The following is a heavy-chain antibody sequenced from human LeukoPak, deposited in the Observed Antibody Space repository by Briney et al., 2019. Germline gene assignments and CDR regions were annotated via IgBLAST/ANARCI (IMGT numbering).Heavy chain of an antibody. V-gene: IGHV5-51*01. CDR3: ARHPIAAGGAYNWFDP. Sequence: GESLKISCKGSGYGSGYSFTSHWIAWVRQMPGKGLEWMGIVYPRDSNTIYSPSFQGQVTISVDTSINTAYLQWISLKASDTAMYYCARHPIAAGGAYNWFDPWGQGTLVTVSS. D-gene: IGHD6-13*01. CDR1: GYSFTSHW. CDR2: VYPRDSNT. J-gene: IGHJ5*02.